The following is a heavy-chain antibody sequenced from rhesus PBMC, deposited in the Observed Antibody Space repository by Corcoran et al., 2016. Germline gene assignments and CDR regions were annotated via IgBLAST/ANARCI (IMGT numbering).Heavy chain of an antibody. V-gene: IGHV3-8*01. CDR2: INDGGGST. Sequence: EVQLVESGGGLVQPGGSLRLSCTGSGFTFGSYYMYWVRQAPGKGLEWVSAINDGGGSTWYTDSVTGRFTISRDNAKNSLFLQMNSLRAEDTAVYYCTLEYSNFFDYWGQGVLVTVSS. J-gene: IGHJ4*01. CDR3: TLEYSNFFDY. CDR1: GFTFGSYY. D-gene: IGHD4-23*01.